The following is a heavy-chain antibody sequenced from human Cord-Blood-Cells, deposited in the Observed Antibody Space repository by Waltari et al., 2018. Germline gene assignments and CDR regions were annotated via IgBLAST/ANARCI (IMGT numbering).Heavy chain of an antibody. Sequence: QVQLVQPGAEVKKPGSSVKVSCKASGGTFSSYAISWVRQAPGQGLEWMGGIIPIFGTANYAQKFQGRVTSTADKSTSTAYMELSSLRSEDTAVYYCARARLDFDAFDIWGQGTMVTVSS. CDR2: IIPIFGTA. D-gene: IGHD1-1*01. J-gene: IGHJ3*02. CDR1: GGTFSSYA. V-gene: IGHV1-69*06. CDR3: ARARLDFDAFDI.